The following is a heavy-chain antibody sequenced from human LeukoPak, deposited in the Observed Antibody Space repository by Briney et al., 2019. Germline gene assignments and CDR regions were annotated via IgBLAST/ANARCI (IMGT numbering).Heavy chain of an antibody. CDR2: MYPGDSDT. CDR3: ARRSGVRGSGSLFDP. Sequence: GESLKISCKGSGYSFTSYWIGWVRQMPGKGLEWVGVMYPGDSDTRYSPSFQGQVTISADKSISTAYLQWSSLKASDTAMYYCARRSGVRGSGSLFDPWGQGTLVTVSS. CDR1: GYSFTSYW. J-gene: IGHJ5*02. V-gene: IGHV5-51*01. D-gene: IGHD3-10*01.